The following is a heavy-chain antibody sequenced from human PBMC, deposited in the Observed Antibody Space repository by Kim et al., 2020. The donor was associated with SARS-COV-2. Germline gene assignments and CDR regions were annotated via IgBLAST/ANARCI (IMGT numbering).Heavy chain of an antibody. D-gene: IGHD6-13*01. Sequence: SVKVSCKASGGTFSSYAISWVRQAPGQGLEWMGRIIPILGIANYAQKVQGRVTITADKSTSTAYMELSSLRSEDTAVYYCARSVRYSSSWDFDYWGQGT. CDR3: ARSVRYSSSWDFDY. J-gene: IGHJ4*02. V-gene: IGHV1-69*04. CDR1: GGTFSSYA. CDR2: IIPILGIA.